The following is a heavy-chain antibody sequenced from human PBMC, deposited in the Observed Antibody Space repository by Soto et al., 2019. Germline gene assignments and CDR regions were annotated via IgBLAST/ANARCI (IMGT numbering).Heavy chain of an antibody. J-gene: IGHJ6*03. Sequence: SETLSLTCTVSGCSISSYYWSWIRQPPGKGLEWIGYIYYSGSTNYNPSLKSRVTISVDTSKNQFSLKLSSVTAADTAVYYCARIPQDSLTDYYYYSLDVGGKGTTVTVSS. V-gene: IGHV4-59*01. CDR2: IYYSGST. CDR1: GCSISSYY. CDR3: ARIPQDSLTDYYYYSLDV. D-gene: IGHD2-15*01.